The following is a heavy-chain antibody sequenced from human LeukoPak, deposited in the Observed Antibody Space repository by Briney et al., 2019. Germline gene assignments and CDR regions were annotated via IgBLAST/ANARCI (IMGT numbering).Heavy chain of an antibody. Sequence: PGGSLRLSCAASGFTFSSYSMNWVRQAPGKGLEWVSYISSSSSTIYYADSVKGRFTISRDNAKNSLYLQMNSLRAEDTAVYYCARDFPYYDSSGYLAWGQGTLVTVFS. J-gene: IGHJ4*02. CDR2: ISSSSSTI. CDR1: GFTFSSYS. D-gene: IGHD3-22*01. CDR3: ARDFPYYDSSGYLA. V-gene: IGHV3-48*04.